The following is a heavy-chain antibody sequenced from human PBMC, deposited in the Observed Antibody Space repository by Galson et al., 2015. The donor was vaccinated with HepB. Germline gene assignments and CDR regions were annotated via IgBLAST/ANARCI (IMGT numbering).Heavy chain of an antibody. CDR1: GFTFTKAW. J-gene: IGHJ6*02. Sequence: SLRLSCAASGFTFTKAWMSWVRQAPGKGLEWVGRIKSNTDGGTIEYAAPVKGRFTISRDDSKNTLYLQMNSLKTEDTAVYYCTIDHSSRDESDGSHYHYGLDVWGQGTTVTVSS. CDR2: IKSNTDGGTI. V-gene: IGHV3-15*01. CDR3: TIDHSSRDESDGSHYHYGLDV. D-gene: IGHD6-13*01.